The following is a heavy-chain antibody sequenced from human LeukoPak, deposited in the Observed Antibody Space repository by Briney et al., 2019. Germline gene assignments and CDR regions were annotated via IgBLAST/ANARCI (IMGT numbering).Heavy chain of an antibody. V-gene: IGHV3-21*04. J-gene: IGHJ4*02. CDR3: AKRGVVIRVILVGFHREAYYFDS. CDR2: ITSSSSHI. Sequence: GGSLRLSCAACGFTFSHYSIDWVRQAPGKGLERVASITSSSSHIYYADSVKGRFTISRYNPKNTLYLQMNSLRAEDTAVYFCAKRGVVIRVILVGFHREAYYFDSWGQGALVTVSS. D-gene: IGHD3-22*01. CDR1: GFTFSHYS.